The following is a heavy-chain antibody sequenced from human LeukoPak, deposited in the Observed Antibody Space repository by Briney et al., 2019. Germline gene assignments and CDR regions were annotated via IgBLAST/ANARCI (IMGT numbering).Heavy chain of an antibody. J-gene: IGHJ5*02. Sequence: SETLSLTCTVSGGSISSYYWSWIRQPPRKGLEWIGYIYTSGSTNYNPSLKSRVSISVDTSKNQFSLKLSSVTAADTAVYYCARSLKTDYSNYWFDPWGQGTLVTVSS. CDR1: GGSISSYY. V-gene: IGHV4-4*09. CDR2: IYTSGST. D-gene: IGHD4-11*01. CDR3: ARSLKTDYSNYWFDP.